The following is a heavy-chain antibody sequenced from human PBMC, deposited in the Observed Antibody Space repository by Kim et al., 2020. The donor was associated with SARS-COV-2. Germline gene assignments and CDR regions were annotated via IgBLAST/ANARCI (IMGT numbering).Heavy chain of an antibody. J-gene: IGHJ4*01. D-gene: IGHD3-22*01. V-gene: IGHV1-2*02. Sequence: ASVKVSCKASGYTFTGYYMHWVRQAPGQGLEWMGWINPNSGDTNYAEKFQGRVTMTRDTSIRTAYMELSSLRSDDTALYYCARDANYYDSRDYLDYWGHG. CDR2: INPNSGDT. CDR1: GYTFTGYY. CDR3: ARDANYYDSRDYLDY.